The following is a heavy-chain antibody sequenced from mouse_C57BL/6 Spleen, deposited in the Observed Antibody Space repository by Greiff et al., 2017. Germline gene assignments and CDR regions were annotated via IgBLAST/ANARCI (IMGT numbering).Heavy chain of an antibody. Sequence: QVQLQQSGAELARPGASVKLSCKASGYTFTSYGISWVKQRTGQGLEWIGEIYPRSGNTYYNEKFKGKATLTADKSSSTAYMELRSLTSEDSAVYFCARRMITTSYYFDYWGQGTTLTVSS. V-gene: IGHV1-81*01. CDR1: GYTFTSYG. CDR3: ARRMITTSYYFDY. D-gene: IGHD2-4*01. J-gene: IGHJ2*01. CDR2: IYPRSGNT.